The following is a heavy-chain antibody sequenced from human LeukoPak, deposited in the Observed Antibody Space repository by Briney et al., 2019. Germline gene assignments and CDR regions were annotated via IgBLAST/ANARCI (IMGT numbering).Heavy chain of an antibody. Sequence: PSETLSLTCTASGGSISSYYWSWIRQPAGKGLEWIGRIYTSGSTNYNPSLKSRVTMSVDTSKNQFSLKLSSVTAADTAVYYCARDGHYYDSSGYYYFPFDYWGQGTLVTVSS. V-gene: IGHV4-4*07. D-gene: IGHD3-22*01. CDR2: IYTSGST. CDR1: GGSISSYY. J-gene: IGHJ4*02. CDR3: ARDGHYYDSSGYYYFPFDY.